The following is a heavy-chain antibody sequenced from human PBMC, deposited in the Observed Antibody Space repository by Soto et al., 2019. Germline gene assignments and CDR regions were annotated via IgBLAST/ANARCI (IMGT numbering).Heavy chain of an antibody. CDR1: GGTFSSYT. Sequence: SVKVSFKASGGTFSSYTISWVLQASGQGLECMGRIIPILGIANYAQKFQGRVTITADKSTSTAYMELSSLRSEDTAVYYCARAGTVTPKYYFDYWGQGTLVTVSS. CDR2: IIPILGIA. V-gene: IGHV1-69*02. D-gene: IGHD4-17*01. J-gene: IGHJ4*02. CDR3: ARAGTVTPKYYFDY.